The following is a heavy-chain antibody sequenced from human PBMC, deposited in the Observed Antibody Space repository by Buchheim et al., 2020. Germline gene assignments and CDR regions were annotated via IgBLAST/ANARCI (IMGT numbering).Heavy chain of an antibody. CDR3: AGVVSGSAYCGGDCESDI. D-gene: IGHD2-21*02. CDR1: GGTFSSYV. Sequence: QVQLVQSGAEVKKPGSSVKVSCKASGGTFSSYVISWVRQAPGQGLEWMGGIIPIFGTANYAQKFQGRVTINADESTSTAYMELSSLRSEDTAVYYCAGVVSGSAYCGGDCESDIWGQGT. CDR2: IIPIFGTA. J-gene: IGHJ3*02. V-gene: IGHV1-69*01.